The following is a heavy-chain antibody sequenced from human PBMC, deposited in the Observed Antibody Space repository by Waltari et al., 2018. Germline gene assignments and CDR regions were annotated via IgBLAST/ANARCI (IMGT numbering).Heavy chain of an antibody. J-gene: IGHJ6*03. V-gene: IGHV4-34*01. CDR1: GGSVSGYY. D-gene: IGHD6-19*01. CDR3: ARGWLQVAPPYYYYMDV. Sequence: QVQLLQWGAGLLTPSETLSLTCAVYGGSVSGYYWSWLRQRPGKGLEWLGEINHNASPDYNPSLKSRATISIETSKNQFSLKLDSVTAADTGVYYCARGWLQVAPPYYYYMDVWDRGTAVTVSS. CDR2: INHNASP.